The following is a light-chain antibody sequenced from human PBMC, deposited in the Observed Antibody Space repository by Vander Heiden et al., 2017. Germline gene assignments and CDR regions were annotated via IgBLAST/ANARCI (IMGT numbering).Light chain of an antibody. CDR3: AAWDDSLNGYA. V-gene: IGLV1-44*01. J-gene: IGLJ1*01. CDR1: SSNIGSNT. Sequence: QSVLTQPPSASGTPGQTVTISCSGSSSNIGSNTVNWYQQLPGTAPKLLIYSNNQRPSGVPDRFSGSKSGTSASLAISGLQSEDEADYYCAAWDDSLNGYAFGTGTKVTVL. CDR2: SNN.